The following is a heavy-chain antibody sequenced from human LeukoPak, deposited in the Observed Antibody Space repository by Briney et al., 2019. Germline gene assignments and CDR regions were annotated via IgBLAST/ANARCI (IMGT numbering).Heavy chain of an antibody. D-gene: IGHD1-26*01. Sequence: ASVKVSCKASGYTFTSYGISWVRQAPGQGLEWMGWISAYNGNTNYAQKLQGRVTMTTDTSTSTAYMELRSLRPDDTAVYYCARVPPGWELQSYYFDYWGQGTLVTVSS. J-gene: IGHJ4*02. V-gene: IGHV1-18*01. CDR2: ISAYNGNT. CDR1: GYTFTSYG. CDR3: ARVPPGWELQSYYFDY.